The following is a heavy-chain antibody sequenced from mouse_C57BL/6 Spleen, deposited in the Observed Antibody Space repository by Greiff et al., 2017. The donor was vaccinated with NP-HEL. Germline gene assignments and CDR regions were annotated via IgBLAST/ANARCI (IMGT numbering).Heavy chain of an antibody. J-gene: IGHJ2*01. V-gene: IGHV1-82*01. Sequence: VQLQQSGPELVKPGASVKISCKASGYAFSSSWMNWVKQRPGKGLEWIGRIYPGDGDTNYNGKFKGKATLTADKSSSTAYMQLSSLTSEDSAVYFCARAELLHFDYWGQGTTLTVSS. CDR1: GYAFSSSW. D-gene: IGHD2-12*01. CDR2: IYPGDGDT. CDR3: ARAELLHFDY.